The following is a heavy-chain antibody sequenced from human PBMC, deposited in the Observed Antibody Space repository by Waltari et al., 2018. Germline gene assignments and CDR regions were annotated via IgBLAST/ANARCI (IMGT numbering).Heavy chain of an antibody. D-gene: IGHD6-19*01. CDR3: GFVAVAGMGDAFDI. J-gene: IGHJ3*02. CDR1: GFTFDDYA. CDR2: IRWSSGSI. V-gene: IGHV3-9*01. Sequence: EVQLVESGGGLVQPGRSLRLSCAASGFTFDDYALHWVRQAPGKGLAGVSGIRWSSGSIRYADSVKGRFTCSRDNAKNSLYLKMNSLRAEDTALYYCGFVAVAGMGDAFDIWGQGTMVTVSS.